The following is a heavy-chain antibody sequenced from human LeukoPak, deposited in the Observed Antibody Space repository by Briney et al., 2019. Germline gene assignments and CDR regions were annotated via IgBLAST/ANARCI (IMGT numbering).Heavy chain of an antibody. CDR3: ARVDFWSGYYPTFDY. J-gene: IGHJ4*02. D-gene: IGHD3-3*01. CDR2: INPNSGGT. V-gene: IGHV1-2*02. Sequence: ASVKVSCKASGYTFTGYYMHWVRQAPGQGLEWMGWINPNSGGTNYAQKFQGRVTMTRDTSISTAYMELSRLRSDDTAVYYCARVDFWSGYYPTFDYWGQGTQVTVSS. CDR1: GYTFTGYY.